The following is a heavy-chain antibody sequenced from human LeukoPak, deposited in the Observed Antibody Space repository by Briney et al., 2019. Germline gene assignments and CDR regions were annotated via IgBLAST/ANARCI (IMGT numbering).Heavy chain of an antibody. D-gene: IGHD6-13*01. CDR2: IISISSYI. CDR1: GFTFSSYS. J-gene: IGHJ5*02. V-gene: IGHV3-21*01. CDR3: ARDHGSLAAAGFLDNWFDP. Sequence: GGSLRLSCAASGFTFSSYSMRWVRPAPGKGLGWVSSIISISSYIYYADSVKGRFTISRDNAKNSLYLQMNSLSAEDTAVYYCARDHGSLAAAGFLDNWFDPWGQGTLVTVSS.